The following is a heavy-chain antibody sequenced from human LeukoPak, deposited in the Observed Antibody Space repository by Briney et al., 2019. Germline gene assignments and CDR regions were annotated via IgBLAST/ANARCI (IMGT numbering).Heavy chain of an antibody. CDR2: INHSGST. J-gene: IGHJ4*02. Sequence: KPSETLSLTCAVYGGSFSGYYWSWIRQPPGKGLEWIGEINHSGSTNYNPSLKSRVTISVDTSKNQFSLKLSSVTAADTAVYYCARIKSESGSGAVDYWGQGTLVTVSS. D-gene: IGHD3-10*01. CDR3: ARIKSESGSGAVDY. V-gene: IGHV4-34*01. CDR1: GGSFSGYY.